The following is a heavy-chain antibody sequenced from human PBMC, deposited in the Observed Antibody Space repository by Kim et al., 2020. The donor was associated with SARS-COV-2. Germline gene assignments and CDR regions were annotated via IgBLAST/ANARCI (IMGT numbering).Heavy chain of an antibody. V-gene: IGHV4-39*01. D-gene: IGHD3-9*01. Sequence: SETLSLTCSFSGGSIAGTISSWAWIRQSPGKGLEWIGTFHSSGNTYYNPSLQSRLTISIDTSKNQFSLKMRSMTAADTAVYYCARLPTGFPNWVDPWGQGTPVT. CDR3: ARLPTGFPNWVDP. CDR1: GGSIAGTISS. J-gene: IGHJ5*02. CDR2: FHSSGNT.